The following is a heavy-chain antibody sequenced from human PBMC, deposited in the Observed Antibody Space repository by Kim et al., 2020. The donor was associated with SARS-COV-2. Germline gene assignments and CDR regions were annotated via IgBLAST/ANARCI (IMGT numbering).Heavy chain of an antibody. Sequence: GGSLRLSCAASGFTFSSYWMSWVRQAPGKGLEWVANIKQDGSEKYYVDSVKGRFTISRDNAKNSLYLQMNSLRAEDTAVYYCARKNVAAAGGGYYYYGMDVRGQGTTVTVSS. J-gene: IGHJ6*02. CDR2: IKQDGSEK. D-gene: IGHD6-13*01. CDR1: GFTFSSYW. CDR3: ARKNVAAAGGGYYYYGMDV. V-gene: IGHV3-7*05.